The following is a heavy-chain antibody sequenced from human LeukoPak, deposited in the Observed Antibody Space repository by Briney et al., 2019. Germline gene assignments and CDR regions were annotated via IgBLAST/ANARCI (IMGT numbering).Heavy chain of an antibody. CDR2: IDNAGSIT. D-gene: IGHD3-22*01. J-gene: IGHJ4*02. Sequence: GGSLRLSCAASGFTFSSYWMHWVRQAPGKGLVWVSRIDNAGSITTYADSVKGRFTISRDDAENTLYLQMNSLRVEDTAVYYCVRSAFHAGSGNYYDYWGQGTLVTVSS. V-gene: IGHV3-74*03. CDR3: VRSAFHAGSGNYYDY. CDR1: GFTFSSYW.